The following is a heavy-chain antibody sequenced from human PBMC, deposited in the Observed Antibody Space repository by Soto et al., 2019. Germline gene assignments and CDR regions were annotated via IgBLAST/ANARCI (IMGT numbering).Heavy chain of an antibody. J-gene: IGHJ4*02. Sequence: QVHLVESGGDVVQPGRSLRLSCAASGFIFSSCGMHWVRQAPGKGLEWVAVISYDGINKYYGDSVKGRFAISRDNSKNTLYLQMNSLSADDTAVYYCVQDRGPFGDGRERGDYWGQGTLVAVSS. V-gene: IGHV3-30*18. CDR2: ISYDGINK. D-gene: IGHD3-16*01. CDR1: GFIFSSCG. CDR3: VQDRGPFGDGRERGDY.